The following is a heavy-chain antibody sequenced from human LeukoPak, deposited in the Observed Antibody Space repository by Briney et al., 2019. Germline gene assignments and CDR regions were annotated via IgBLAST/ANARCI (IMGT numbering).Heavy chain of an antibody. J-gene: IGHJ4*02. V-gene: IGHV3-23*01. CDR3: AKTVHYYDSSGYYYHFDY. CDR2: ISGSGGST. Sequence: GGTLRLSCAASGFTFSSYGMSWVRQAPGKGLEWVSAISGSGGSTYYADSAKGRFTISRDNSKNTLYLQMNSLRAEDTAVYYCAKTVHYYDSSGYYYHFDYWGQGTLVTVSS. CDR1: GFTFSSYG. D-gene: IGHD3-22*01.